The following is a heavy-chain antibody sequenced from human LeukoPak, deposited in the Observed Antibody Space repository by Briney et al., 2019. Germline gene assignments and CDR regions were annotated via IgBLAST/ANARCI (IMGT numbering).Heavy chain of an antibody. J-gene: IGHJ3*02. CDR2: ISWNSVNI. CDR3: TKDRGVAAAAKRGAFDI. Sequence: GGSLRLSCAASGFTFDDYAMHWVRQAPGKGLEWVSGISWNSVNIGYADSVKGRFTISRDNAKNSLYLQMNSLSVEDTALYYCTKDRGVAAAAKRGAFDIWGQGTMVTVSS. CDR1: GFTFDDYA. V-gene: IGHV3-9*01. D-gene: IGHD6-13*01.